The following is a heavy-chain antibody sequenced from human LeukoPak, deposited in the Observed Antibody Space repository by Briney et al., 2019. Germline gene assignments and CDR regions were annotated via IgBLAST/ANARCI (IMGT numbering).Heavy chain of an antibody. Sequence: PGGSLRLSCAAPGFTFSSYSMNWVRQAPGKGLEWVSSISSSSSYIYYADSVKGRFTISRDNAKNSLYLQMNSLRAEDTAVYYCARDQFATGTSFDYWGQGTLVTVSS. CDR3: ARDQFATGTSFDY. J-gene: IGHJ4*02. CDR2: ISSSSSYI. CDR1: GFTFSSYS. V-gene: IGHV3-21*01. D-gene: IGHD1-1*01.